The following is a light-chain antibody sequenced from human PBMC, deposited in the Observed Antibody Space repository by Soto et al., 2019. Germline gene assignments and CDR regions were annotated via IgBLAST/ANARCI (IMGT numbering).Light chain of an antibody. CDR1: QSVTNY. CDR2: ETI. CDR3: QHRSHWLIT. J-gene: IGKJ5*01. Sequence: EIVLTQSPATLSLSPGERATLSCRASQSVTNYLAWYQQKAGQAPRLLIYETIHRATVIPARFSGSGSGTDFTLTISSLEPEDFAVYYCQHRSHWLITFGQGTRLEIK. V-gene: IGKV3-11*01.